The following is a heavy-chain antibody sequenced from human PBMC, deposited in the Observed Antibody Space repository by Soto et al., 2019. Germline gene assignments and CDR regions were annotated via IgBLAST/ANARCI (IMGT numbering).Heavy chain of an antibody. Sequence: QVQLVQSGAEVKKPGSSVKVSCKASGGTFSSYTISWVRQAPGQGLEWMGRIIPILGIANYAQKFQGRVTIPADKPTSTSYLELISLRSEDTAVYYCARDPYDDYIWGSYPLGFAFAIWGHGTMVTVSS. CDR1: GGTFSSYT. D-gene: IGHD3-16*02. CDR3: ARDPYDDYIWGSYPLGFAFAI. V-gene: IGHV1-69*08. CDR2: IIPILGIA. J-gene: IGHJ3*02.